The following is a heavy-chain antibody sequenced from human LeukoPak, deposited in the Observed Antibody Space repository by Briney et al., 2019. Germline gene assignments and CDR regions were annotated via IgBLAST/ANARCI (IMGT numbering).Heavy chain of an antibody. CDR3: ARDYLRFLEWATYYYGMDV. V-gene: IGHV1-8*01. J-gene: IGHJ6*02. D-gene: IGHD3-3*01. Sequence: ASVKVSCKASGYTFTSYDINWVRQATGQGLEWMGWMNPNSGNTGYAQKFQGRVTMTRNTSISTAYMELSSLGSEDTAVYYCARDYLRFLEWATYYYGMDVWGQGTTVTVSS. CDR1: GYTFTSYD. CDR2: MNPNSGNT.